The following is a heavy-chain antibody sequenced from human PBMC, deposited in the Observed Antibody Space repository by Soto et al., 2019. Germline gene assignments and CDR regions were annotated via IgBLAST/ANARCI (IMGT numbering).Heavy chain of an antibody. CDR1: GYTFTSYG. Sequence: SVKVSCKASGYTFTSYGISWVRQAPGQGLEWMGWISAYNGITNYAQKLQGRVTMTTDTSTSTAYVDLRSLTSEDTAIYYCAKSAPMDAVDNYYYDFLGQGALVTVSA. D-gene: IGHD2-2*01. CDR2: ISAYNGIT. V-gene: IGHV1-18*01. J-gene: IGHJ4*02. CDR3: AKSAPMDAVDNYYYDF.